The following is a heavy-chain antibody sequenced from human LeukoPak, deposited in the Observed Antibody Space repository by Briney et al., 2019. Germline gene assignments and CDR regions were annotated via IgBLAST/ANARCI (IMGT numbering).Heavy chain of an antibody. J-gene: IGHJ6*03. D-gene: IGHD3-22*01. CDR3: ARVRLDYYDSSGYYEYYYYMDV. CDR1: GFTFSSCS. Sequence: GGSLRLSCAASGFTFSSCSMNWVRQAPGKGLEWVSYISSSSSTIYYADSVKGRFTISRDNAKNSLYLQMNSLRAEDTAVYYCARVRLDYYDSSGYYEYYYYMDVWGKGTTVTVSS. V-gene: IGHV3-48*01. CDR2: ISSSSSTI.